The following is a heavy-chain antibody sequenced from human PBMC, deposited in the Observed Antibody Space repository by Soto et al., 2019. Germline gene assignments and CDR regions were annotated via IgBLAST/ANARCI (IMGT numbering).Heavy chain of an antibody. J-gene: IGHJ4*02. D-gene: IGHD3-10*01. V-gene: IGHV4-4*07. CDR3: ARHVGSGRASDYFDY. CDR1: GGSISGYY. Sequence: SETLSLTCTVSGGSISGYYWSWVRQPAGKGLEWVGRIYSDGTTNYSPSLKSRVTMSLDTSKDQFSLKLSSVTAADMAVYYCARHVGSGRASDYFDYWGQGTLVTVSS. CDR2: IYSDGTT.